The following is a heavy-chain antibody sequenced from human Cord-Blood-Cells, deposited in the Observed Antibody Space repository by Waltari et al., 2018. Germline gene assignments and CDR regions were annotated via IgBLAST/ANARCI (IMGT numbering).Heavy chain of an antibody. V-gene: IGHV5-51*01. CDR1: GYSFTSYW. J-gene: IGHJ3*02. CDR3: ARLFRYNWNDLRGAFDI. Sequence: EVQLVQSGAEVKKPGESLKISCKGSGYSFTSYWIGWVRQMPGKGLEWMGIIYPGDSDTRYSPSFQGQVTSSADKSISTAYLQWSSLKASDTAMYYCARLFRYNWNDLRGAFDIWGQGTMVTVSS. D-gene: IGHD1-1*01. CDR2: IYPGDSDT.